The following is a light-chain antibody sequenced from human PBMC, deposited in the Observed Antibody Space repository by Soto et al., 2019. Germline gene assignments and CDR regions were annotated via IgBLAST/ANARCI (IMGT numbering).Light chain of an antibody. CDR2: AAS. CDR1: QDIAIY. CDR3: QQSYSTPYT. V-gene: IGKV1-9*01. Sequence: IQLTQSPSSLSASVGDRVTITCRASQDIAIYLAWYQQKPGEAPKLLIYAASTLYGGVPSRFSGSGSGTDFALTITSLQAEDFATYYCQQSYSTPYTFGQGTKVDIK. J-gene: IGKJ2*01.